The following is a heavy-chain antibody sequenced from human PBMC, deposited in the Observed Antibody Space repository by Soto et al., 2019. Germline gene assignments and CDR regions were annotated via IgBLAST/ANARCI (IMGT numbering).Heavy chain of an antibody. D-gene: IGHD1-7*01. CDR2: IIPIFDTA. CDR3: ASHGITGTWVYYYGMDV. CDR1: GGTFSSYA. Sequence: QVQLVQSGAEVNKPGSSVKVSCKASGGTFSSYAISWVRQAPGQGLEWMGGIIPIFDTADYAQKFQGRGTITADESTSTAYMELCSLRSEDTAVYYCASHGITGTWVYYYGMDVWGRGTTVTVSS. J-gene: IGHJ6*02. V-gene: IGHV1-69*12.